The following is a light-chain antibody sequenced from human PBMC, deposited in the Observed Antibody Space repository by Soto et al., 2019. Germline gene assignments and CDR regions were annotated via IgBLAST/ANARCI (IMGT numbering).Light chain of an antibody. CDR2: GAS. J-gene: IGKJ4*01. CDR3: QRYNNWPPLT. V-gene: IGKV3-15*01. CDR1: QSVSSN. Sequence: EIVLTQSPATLSVSPGERATLSCRASQSVSSNLAWYQQKPGQAPRLLIYGASTRATGIPARFSGSGSGTEFTLTISGLQSEDFAVYYCQRYNNWPPLTFGGGTKVEIK.